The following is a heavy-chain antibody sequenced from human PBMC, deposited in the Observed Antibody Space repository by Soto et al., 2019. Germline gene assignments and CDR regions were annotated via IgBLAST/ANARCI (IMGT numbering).Heavy chain of an antibody. V-gene: IGHV4-59*08. CDR3: ARLGEYSSSIYYYYMDV. CDR1: GGSIGSYY. CDR2: IYYSGST. D-gene: IGHD6-6*01. J-gene: IGHJ6*03. Sequence: PSVTLALTSTASGGSIGSYYWSWIRQPPGKGLEWIGYIYYSGSTNYNPSLKSRVTISVDTSKNQFSLKLSSVTAADTAVYYCARLGEYSSSIYYYYMDVWGKGTTVTVSS.